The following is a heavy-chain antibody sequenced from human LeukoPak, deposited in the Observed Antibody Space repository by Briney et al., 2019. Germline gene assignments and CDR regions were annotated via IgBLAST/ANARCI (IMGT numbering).Heavy chain of an antibody. J-gene: IGHJ4*02. CDR3: ARDSWEFPY. D-gene: IGHD1-26*01. CDR1: GFNFSSYN. Sequence: KTGGSLRLSCAASGFNFSSYNMNWVRQAPGEGLEWVSSISSSSGYIYYTDSVKGRFTISRDNAKNSLYLQMNSLRTEDTAVYYCARDSWEFPYWGLGTLVTVSS. V-gene: IGHV3-21*01. CDR2: ISSSSGYI.